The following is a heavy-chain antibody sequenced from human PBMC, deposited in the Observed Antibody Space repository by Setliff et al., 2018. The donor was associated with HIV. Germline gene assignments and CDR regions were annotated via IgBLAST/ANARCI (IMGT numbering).Heavy chain of an antibody. Sequence: PSETLSLTCTVYGASISNSNSYWGWIRQPPGKRLEWLGSIYSSGSHYYNPSLSSRLTISVDTSKNHVSLRLSSVTAADAAVYYCARAQLRYLANDFYFDFWGQGTPVTVSS. J-gene: IGHJ4*02. V-gene: IGHV4-39*02. CDR2: IYSSGSH. CDR3: ARAQLRYLANDFYFDF. CDR1: GASISNSNSY. D-gene: IGHD3-9*01.